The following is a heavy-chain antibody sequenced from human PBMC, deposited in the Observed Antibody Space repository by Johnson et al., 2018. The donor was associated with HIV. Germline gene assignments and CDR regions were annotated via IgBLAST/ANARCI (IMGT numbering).Heavy chain of an antibody. CDR2: IKQDGSER. CDR3: AGGGGSGKDAFDI. Sequence: VQLVESGGGLVQPGGSLRLSCAASAFSFNSYWMSWVRQAPGKGLAWVANIKQDGSERYYVDSVTGRFTISRNYANNLLYLQMERLRAEDTAVYYCAGGGGSGKDAFDIWGQGTMVTVSS. J-gene: IGHJ3*02. V-gene: IGHV3-7*04. D-gene: IGHD3-10*01. CDR1: AFSFNSYW.